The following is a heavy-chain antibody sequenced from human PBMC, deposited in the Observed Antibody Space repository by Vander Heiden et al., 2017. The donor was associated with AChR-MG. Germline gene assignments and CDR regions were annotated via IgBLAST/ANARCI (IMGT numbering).Heavy chain of an antibody. CDR1: GFAFTSSA. CDR3: AASIVEMATITNFDY. CDR2: VVVGSGNT. D-gene: IGHD5-12*01. V-gene: IGHV1-58*02. J-gene: IGHJ4*02. Sequence: QAQLEQPGPEVKKPGTSVMVSCKASGFAFTSSAMLWGRQTRGQRLGRIGWVVVGSGNTKYAQKFQERVTLTRDLSTSTAYMELSSLRSEDTAVYYCAASIVEMATITNFDYWGQGTLVRVSS.